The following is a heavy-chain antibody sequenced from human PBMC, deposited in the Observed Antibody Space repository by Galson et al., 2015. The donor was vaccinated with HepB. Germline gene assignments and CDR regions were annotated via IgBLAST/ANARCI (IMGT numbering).Heavy chain of an antibody. Sequence: SVKVSCKASGYTFTSYAMHWVRQAPGQRLEWMGWINAGNGNTKYSQKFQGRVTITRDTSASTAYMELSSLRSEDTAVYYCARGRGGSGSYYNGWGQGTLVTVSS. CDR1: GYTFTSYA. V-gene: IGHV1-3*01. D-gene: IGHD3-10*01. J-gene: IGHJ4*02. CDR2: INAGNGNT. CDR3: ARGRGGSGSYYNG.